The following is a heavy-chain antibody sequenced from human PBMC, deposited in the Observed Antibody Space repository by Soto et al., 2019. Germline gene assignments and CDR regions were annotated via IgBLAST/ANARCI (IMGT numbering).Heavy chain of an antibody. J-gene: IGHJ5*02. V-gene: IGHV3-74*03. Sequence: EVQLVESGGGLVHPGGSLRLSCAASGFTFSNYWMHWVRQAPGKGLVWVSRISGDGSDTTYADSVKGRFTISRDNAKNRLYLQMNSLGAEDTAVYYCTVWSSASRFDPWGQGTLVTVSS. CDR2: ISGDGSDT. CDR3: TVWSSASRFDP. D-gene: IGHD3-3*01. CDR1: GFTFSNYW.